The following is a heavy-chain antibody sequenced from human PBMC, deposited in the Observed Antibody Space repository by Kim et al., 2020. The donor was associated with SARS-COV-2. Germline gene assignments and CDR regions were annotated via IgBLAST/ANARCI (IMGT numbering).Heavy chain of an antibody. CDR1: GGTFSSYA. Sequence: SVKVSCKASGGTFSSYAISWVRQAPGQGLEWMGGIIPIFGTANYAQKFQGRVTITADESTSTAYMELSILRSEDTAVYYCARVPYSSSWLYYYYGMDVWGQGTTVTVSS. V-gene: IGHV1-69*13. D-gene: IGHD6-13*01. J-gene: IGHJ6*02. CDR3: ARVPYSSSWLYYYYGMDV. CDR2: IIPIFGTA.